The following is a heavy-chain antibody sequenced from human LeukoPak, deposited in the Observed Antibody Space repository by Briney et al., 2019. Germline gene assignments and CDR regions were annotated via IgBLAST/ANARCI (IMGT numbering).Heavy chain of an antibody. CDR1: GGSISSYY. Sequence: PSETLSLTCTVSGGSISSYYWSWIRQPPGKGLEWIGYIYYSGSTNYNPSLKSRVTISVDTTKNQFSLKLSSVTAADTAVYYCARAGAVTTSFDYWGQETLVTVSS. V-gene: IGHV4-59*01. CDR3: ARAGAVTTSFDY. D-gene: IGHD4-11*01. CDR2: IYYSGST. J-gene: IGHJ4*02.